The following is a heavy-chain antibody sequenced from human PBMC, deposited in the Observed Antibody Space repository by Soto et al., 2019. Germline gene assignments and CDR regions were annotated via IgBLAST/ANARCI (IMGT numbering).Heavy chain of an antibody. Sequence: GGSLRLSCAASRFTFSSYWMHWVRQAPGKGLVWVPRINSDGSSTSYADSVKGRFTISRDSAKNTLYLQMNSLGAEDTAVYYCARSLGSSRAFDYWGQGTLVTVSS. CDR3: ARSLGSSRAFDY. V-gene: IGHV3-74*01. D-gene: IGHD6-6*01. CDR1: RFTFSSYW. CDR2: INSDGSST. J-gene: IGHJ4*02.